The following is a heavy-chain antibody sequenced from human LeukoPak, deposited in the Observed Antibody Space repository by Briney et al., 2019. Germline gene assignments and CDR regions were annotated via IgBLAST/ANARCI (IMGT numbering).Heavy chain of an antibody. Sequence: GGSLRLSCAASGFTFSSYSMNWVRQAPGKGLEWVSSISSSSSYIYYADSVKGRFTISRDNAKNSLYLQMNSLRAEDTAVYYCARDRALVPAAKYYYYGMDVWGQGTTVTVSS. J-gene: IGHJ6*02. CDR3: ARDRALVPAAKYYYYGMDV. CDR2: ISSSSSYI. CDR1: GFTFSSYS. V-gene: IGHV3-21*01. D-gene: IGHD2-2*01.